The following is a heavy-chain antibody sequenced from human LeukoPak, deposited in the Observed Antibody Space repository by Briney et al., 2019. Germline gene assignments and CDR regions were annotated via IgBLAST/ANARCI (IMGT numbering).Heavy chain of an antibody. CDR2: IYYSGST. CDR3: ARDPGPQRPTTVTTLHYFDY. J-gene: IGHJ4*02. Sequence: SETLSLTCTVSGGSISSSSYYWGWIRQPPGKGLEWIGSIYYSGSTYYNPSLKSRVTISVDTSKNQFSLKLSSVTAADTAVYYCARDPGPQRPTTVTTLHYFDYWGQGTLVTVSS. D-gene: IGHD4-11*01. V-gene: IGHV4-39*01. CDR1: GGSISSSSYY.